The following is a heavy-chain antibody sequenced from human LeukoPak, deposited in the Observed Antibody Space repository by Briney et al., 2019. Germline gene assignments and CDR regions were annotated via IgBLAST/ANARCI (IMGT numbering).Heavy chain of an antibody. J-gene: IGHJ4*02. CDR3: AREGSGYYSDFDY. Sequence: PGGSLRLSCAASDFTFSSYWMHWVRQAPGEGLVWVSRISGDESSTNYADSVKGRFTISRDNAKNSLYLQMNSLRAEDTAVYYCAREGSGYYSDFDYWGQGTLVTVSS. CDR2: ISGDESST. CDR1: DFTFSSYW. V-gene: IGHV3-74*01. D-gene: IGHD3-22*01.